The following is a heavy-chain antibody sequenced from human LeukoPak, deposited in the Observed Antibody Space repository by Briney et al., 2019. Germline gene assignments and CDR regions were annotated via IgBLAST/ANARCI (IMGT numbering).Heavy chain of an antibody. CDR3: ASYDFWSGYYFDY. Sequence: SGTLSLTCTVSGGSISSSSYYWGWIRQPPGKGLEWIGSIYYSGSTYYNPSLKSRVTISVDTSKNQFSLKLSSVTAADTAVYYCASYDFWSGYYFDYWGQGTLVTVSS. V-gene: IGHV4-39*01. CDR2: IYYSGST. CDR1: GGSISSSSYY. D-gene: IGHD3-3*01. J-gene: IGHJ4*02.